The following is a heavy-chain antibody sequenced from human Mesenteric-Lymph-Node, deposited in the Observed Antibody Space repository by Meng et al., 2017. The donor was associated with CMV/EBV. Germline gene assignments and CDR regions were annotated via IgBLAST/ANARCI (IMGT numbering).Heavy chain of an antibody. J-gene: IGHJ4*02. V-gene: IGHV3-11*04. D-gene: IGHD3-10*01. CDR3: ARSFFGLGSYYSQY. Sequence: LSLTCAASGFTFSDYYMSWIRQAPGKGLEWVSYISSSGSTIYYADSVKGRFTISRDNAKNSLYLQMNSLRDEDTAVYYCARSFFGLGSYYSQYWGQGTLVTVSS. CDR1: GFTFSDYY. CDR2: ISSSGSTI.